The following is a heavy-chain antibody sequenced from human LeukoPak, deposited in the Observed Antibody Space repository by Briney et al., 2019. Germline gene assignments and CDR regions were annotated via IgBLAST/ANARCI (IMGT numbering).Heavy chain of an antibody. D-gene: IGHD5-12*01. CDR1: GFTFSSYW. Sequence: GGSLRLSCAASGFTFSSYWMHWVRRAPGRGLVWVSRINSDGSSTSYADSVKGRFTISRDNAKNTLYLQMNSLRAEDTAVYYCAREWLRSPDAFDIWGQGTMVTVSS. J-gene: IGHJ3*02. CDR3: AREWLRSPDAFDI. V-gene: IGHV3-74*01. CDR2: INSDGSST.